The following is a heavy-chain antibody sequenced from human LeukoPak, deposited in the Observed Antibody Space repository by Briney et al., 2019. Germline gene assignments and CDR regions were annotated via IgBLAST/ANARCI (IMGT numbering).Heavy chain of an antibody. J-gene: IGHJ4*02. CDR1: GFTFGDYA. D-gene: IGHD3-22*01. CDR2: IRSKAYGGTT. V-gene: IGHV3-49*03. Sequence: GGSLRLSCTASGFTFGDYAMSWFRQAPGKGLEWVGFIRSKAYGGTTEYAASVKGRFTISRDDSKSIAYLQMNSLKTEDTAVYYCTRDFRVYYDSSGYYYLQYFDYWGQGTLVTVSS. CDR3: TRDFRVYYDSSGYYYLQYFDY.